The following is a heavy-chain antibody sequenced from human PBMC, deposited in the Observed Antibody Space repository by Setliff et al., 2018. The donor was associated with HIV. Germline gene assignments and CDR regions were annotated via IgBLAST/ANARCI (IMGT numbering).Heavy chain of an antibody. Sequence: SETLSLTCTVSGGSISTDYWTWVRQSAGKGLEWIGRIQTSEGTKYNPSLNRRVTVSIDTPKNQFSLDLTSVTAADTAVYYCARGGYGSGNAYYFADWGQGTLVTVSS. CDR3: ARGGYGSGNAYYFAD. CDR2: IQTSEGT. J-gene: IGHJ4*02. CDR1: GGSISTDY. V-gene: IGHV4-4*07. D-gene: IGHD3-10*01.